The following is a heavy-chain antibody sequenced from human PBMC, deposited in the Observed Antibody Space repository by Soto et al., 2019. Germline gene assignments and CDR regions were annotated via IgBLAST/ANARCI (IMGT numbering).Heavy chain of an antibody. Sequence: PGVSRRISCKGSGYSDTSYGSSWVRQMPGKGMEWMGRIDPSDSYTNYSPSFQGHVTISADKSISTAYLQWSSLKASDTAMYYCARVEYSSSYGMDVWGQGSTVTVSS. CDR2: IDPSDSYT. CDR1: GYSDTSYG. V-gene: IGHV5-10-1*01. CDR3: ARVEYSSSYGMDV. J-gene: IGHJ6*02. D-gene: IGHD6-6*01.